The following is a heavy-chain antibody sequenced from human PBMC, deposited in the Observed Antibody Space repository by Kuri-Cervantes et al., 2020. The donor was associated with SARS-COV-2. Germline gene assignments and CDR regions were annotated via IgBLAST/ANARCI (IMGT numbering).Heavy chain of an antibody. D-gene: IGHD3-22*01. Sequence: GESLKISCAASGFTFSSYSMNWVRQAPGKGLEWVSSISNSSSYIYYADSVKGRFTISRDNAKNSLYLQMNSLRAEDTAVYYCARDYQGDSSGLLRYFQHWGQGTLVTVSS. CDR3: ARDYQGDSSGLLRYFQH. CDR2: ISNSSSYI. J-gene: IGHJ1*01. V-gene: IGHV3-21*01. CDR1: GFTFSSYS.